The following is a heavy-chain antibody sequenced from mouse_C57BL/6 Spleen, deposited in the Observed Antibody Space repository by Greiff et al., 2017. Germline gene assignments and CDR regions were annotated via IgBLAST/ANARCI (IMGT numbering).Heavy chain of an antibody. CDR2: ISSGSSTI. CDR3: ARGPIGSNYFDY. V-gene: IGHV5-17*01. CDR1: GFTFSDYG. J-gene: IGHJ2*01. D-gene: IGHD2-14*01. Sequence: VQLKESGGGLVKPGGSLKLSCAASGFTFSDYGMHWVRQAPEKGLEWVAYISSGSSTIYYADTVKGRFTISRDNAKNTLFLQMTSLRSEDTAMYYCARGPIGSNYFDYWGQGTTLTVSS.